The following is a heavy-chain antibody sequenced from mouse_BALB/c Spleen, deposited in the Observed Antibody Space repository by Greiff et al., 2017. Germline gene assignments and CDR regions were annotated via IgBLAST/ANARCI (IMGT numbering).Heavy chain of an antibody. CDR1: GFSLTSYG. CDR2: IWAGGST. D-gene: IGHD4-1*01. J-gene: IGHJ3*01. Sequence: QVHVKQSGPGLVQPSQSLSITCTVSGFSLTSYGVHWVRQPPGKGLEWLGVIWAGGSTNYNSALMSRLSISKDNSKSQVFLKMNSLQTDDTAMYYCARDWELGRGFAYWGQGTLVTVSA. V-gene: IGHV2-9*02. CDR3: ARDWELGRGFAY.